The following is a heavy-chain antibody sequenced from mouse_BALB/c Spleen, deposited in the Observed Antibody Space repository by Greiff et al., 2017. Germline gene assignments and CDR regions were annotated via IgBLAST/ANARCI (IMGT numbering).Heavy chain of an antibody. CDR2: INPYNGAT. J-gene: IGHJ4*01. D-gene: IGHD1-1*01. V-gene: IGHV1-31*01. CDR3: ARSRETTVGMDY. CDR1: GYSFTGYY. Sequence: EVQLQESGPELVKPGASVKISCKASGYSFTGYYMHWVKQSHVKSLEWIGRINPYNGATSYNQNFKDKASLTVDKSSSTAYMELHSLTSEDSAVYYCARSRETTVGMDYWGQGTSVTVSS.